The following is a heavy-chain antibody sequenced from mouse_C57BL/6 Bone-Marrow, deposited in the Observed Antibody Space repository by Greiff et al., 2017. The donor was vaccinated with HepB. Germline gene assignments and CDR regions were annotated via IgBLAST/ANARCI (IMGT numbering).Heavy chain of an antibody. Sequence: EVHLVESGGGLVKPGGSLKLSCAASGFTFSDYGMHWVRQAPEKGLEWVAYISSGSRTIYYADTVKGRFTISRDNAKNTLFLQMTSLRSEDTAMYYRAKKLTGNYFDYWGQGTTLTVSS. V-gene: IGHV5-17*01. CDR2: ISSGSRTI. CDR1: GFTFSDYG. D-gene: IGHD4-1*01. CDR3: AKKLTGNYFDY. J-gene: IGHJ2*01.